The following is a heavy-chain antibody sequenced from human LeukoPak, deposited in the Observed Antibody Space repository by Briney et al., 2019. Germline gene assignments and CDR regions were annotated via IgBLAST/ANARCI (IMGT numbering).Heavy chain of an antibody. Sequence: GGSLRLSCAASGFTFSSYSMNWVRQAPGKGLEWVSSISSSSSSYIYYADSVKGRFTISRDNAKNSLYLQMNSLRAEDTAVYYCARDRPLDYGDYVGAFDIWGQGTMVTVSS. CDR2: ISSSSSSYI. D-gene: IGHD4-17*01. V-gene: IGHV3-21*01. CDR1: GFTFSSYS. J-gene: IGHJ3*02. CDR3: ARDRPLDYGDYVGAFDI.